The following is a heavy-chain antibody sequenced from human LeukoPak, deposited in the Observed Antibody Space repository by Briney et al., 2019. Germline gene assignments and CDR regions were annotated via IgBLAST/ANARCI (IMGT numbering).Heavy chain of an antibody. J-gene: IGHJ4*02. D-gene: IGHD2-15*01. Sequence: GGSLRLSCAASGFTFSSYGMHWVRQAPGRGLEWVAVISYDGSNKYYADSVKGRFTISRDNSKNTLYLQMNSLRAEDTAVYYCAKDSAPYCSGGSCYGKLRDPDYYFDYWGQGTLVTVSS. V-gene: IGHV3-30*18. CDR1: GFTFSSYG. CDR3: AKDSAPYCSGGSCYGKLRDPDYYFDY. CDR2: ISYDGSNK.